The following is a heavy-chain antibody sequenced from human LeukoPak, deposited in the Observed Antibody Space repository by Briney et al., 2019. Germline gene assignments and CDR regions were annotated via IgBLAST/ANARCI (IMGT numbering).Heavy chain of an antibody. CDR1: GYTFTSYG. J-gene: IGHJ6*03. Sequence: ASVKVSCKASGYTFTSYGTSWVRQAPGQGLEWMGRISAYNGNTNYAQKLQGRVTMTTDTSTSTAYMELRSLRSDDTAVYYCARYGYDFWSGYLYYYYYYMDVWGKGTTVTVSS. D-gene: IGHD3-3*01. CDR3: ARYGYDFWSGYLYYYYYYMDV. V-gene: IGHV1-18*01. CDR2: ISAYNGNT.